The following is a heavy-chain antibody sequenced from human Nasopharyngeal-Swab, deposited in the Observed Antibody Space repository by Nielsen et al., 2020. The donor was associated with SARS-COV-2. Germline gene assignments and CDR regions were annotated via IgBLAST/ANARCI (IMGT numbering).Heavy chain of an antibody. V-gene: IGHV4-34*01. CDR1: GGSFSGYY. Sequence: SETLSLTCAVYGGSFSGYYWSWIRQPPGKGLDWIGEINHTGSTTYNPSLKSRVTISVDTSKNQFSLKLTSVTATDTAVYYCAVYGSGSYLRPFDAFDIWGQGTMVTVSS. J-gene: IGHJ3*02. CDR2: INHTGST. CDR3: AVYGSGSYLRPFDAFDI. D-gene: IGHD3-10*01.